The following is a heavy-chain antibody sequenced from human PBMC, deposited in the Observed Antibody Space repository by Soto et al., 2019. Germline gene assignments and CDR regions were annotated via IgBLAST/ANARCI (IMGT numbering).Heavy chain of an antibody. J-gene: IGHJ3*02. CDR2: MYNSGNT. Sequence: SETLSLTCTVSGASISSYYWSWIRQPPGKGLEWIAYMYNSGNTNYNPSLKSRVTISVDTSKNQLSLKLSSVTAADTAVYYCARHFPSPVAATPLHVFDIWGPGTVVTVSS. V-gene: IGHV4-59*08. CDR3: ARHFPSPVAATPLHVFDI. CDR1: GASISSYY. D-gene: IGHD1-26*01.